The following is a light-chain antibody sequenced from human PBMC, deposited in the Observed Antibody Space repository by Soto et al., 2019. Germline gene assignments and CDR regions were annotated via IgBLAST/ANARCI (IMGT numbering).Light chain of an antibody. CDR1: QSISSW. V-gene: IGKV1-5*03. Sequence: DIQMTQSPSTLSASVGDRVTITCRASQSISSWLAWYQQKPGKAPKLLIYKASSFESGVPSRFSGSGSGTEITLTSSSLQPDDFASYYCQQYNSYPWTFGQGTKVEIK. CDR2: KAS. J-gene: IGKJ1*01. CDR3: QQYNSYPWT.